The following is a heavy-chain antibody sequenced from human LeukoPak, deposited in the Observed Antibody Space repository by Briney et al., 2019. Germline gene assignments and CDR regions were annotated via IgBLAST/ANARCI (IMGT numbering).Heavy chain of an antibody. J-gene: IGHJ6*02. CDR1: GGSISSYY. CDR3: ASSPLRYSSSWYVWTPDPYYYYYGMDV. CDR2: IYYSGST. V-gene: IGHV4-59*08. Sequence: SETLSLTCTVSGGSISSYYWSWIRQPPGKGLEWIGYIYYSGSTNYNPSLKSRVTISVDTSKNQFSLKLSSVTAADTAVYYCASSPLRYSSSWYVWTPDPYYYYYGMDVWGQGTTVTVSS. D-gene: IGHD6-13*01.